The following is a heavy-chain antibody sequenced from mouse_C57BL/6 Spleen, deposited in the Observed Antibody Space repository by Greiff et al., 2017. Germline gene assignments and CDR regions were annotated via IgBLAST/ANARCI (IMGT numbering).Heavy chain of an antibody. V-gene: IGHV6-3*01. CDR2: IRLKSDNYAT. D-gene: IGHD1-1*02. Sequence: EVQLQESGGGLVQPGGSMKLSCVASGFTFSNYCMNWVRQSPEKGLEWVAQIRLKSDNYATHYAESVKGRFTIYREDSTRSVYLQMNNLRAEDTGIYYGTGWYSYYFEGWGQSTTLTVSS. CDR1: GFTFSNYC. CDR3: TGWYSYYFEG. J-gene: IGHJ2*01.